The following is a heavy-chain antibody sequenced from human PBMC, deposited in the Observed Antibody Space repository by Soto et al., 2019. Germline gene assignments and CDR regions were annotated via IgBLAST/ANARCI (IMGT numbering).Heavy chain of an antibody. CDR1: GFSLSSSGMS. Sequence: SGPTLVNPTQAVTLTCTFSGFSLSSSGMSVNWIRQSPGKGLEWIGSVYYRGRSYSKSSVKSRVTISVDTSKNQFSLNFNSVTASDTALYHCVSQRTTVLTQAYFGYWGPGALVTVCS. D-gene: IGHD4-17*01. CDR2: VYYRGRS. J-gene: IGHJ4*02. CDR3: VSQRTTVLTQAYFGY. V-gene: IGHV4-39*01.